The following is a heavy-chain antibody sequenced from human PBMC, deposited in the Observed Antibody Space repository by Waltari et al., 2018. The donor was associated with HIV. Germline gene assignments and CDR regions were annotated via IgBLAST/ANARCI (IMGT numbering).Heavy chain of an antibody. Sequence: QVRLEQWGAGVMTPSETLSLNCAVKDGSLSGHHWMWRRHFPRPGLAWLGEITDTGTAHYNASLKSRLTVSVHIGNNQFFLRLASVTAADSAAYYCARARLLNFDPYYFDLWGQGTQVTVSS. V-gene: IGHV4-34*02. J-gene: IGHJ4*02. CDR3: ARARLLNFDPYYFDL. D-gene: IGHD3-10*01. CDR1: DGSLSGHH. CDR2: ITDTGTA.